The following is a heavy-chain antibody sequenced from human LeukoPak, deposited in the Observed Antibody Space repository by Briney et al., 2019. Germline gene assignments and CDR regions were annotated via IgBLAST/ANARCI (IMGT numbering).Heavy chain of an antibody. CDR1: GFTFSSYG. CDR3: AKSPHFDWLSYYFDY. Sequence: PGGSLRLSCAASGFTFSSYGMHWVRQAPGKGLKWVAVISYDGSNKYYADSVKGRFTISRDNSKNTLYLQMNSLRAEDTAVYYCAKSPHFDWLSYYFDYWGQGTLVTVSS. CDR2: ISYDGSNK. V-gene: IGHV3-30*18. J-gene: IGHJ4*02. D-gene: IGHD3-9*01.